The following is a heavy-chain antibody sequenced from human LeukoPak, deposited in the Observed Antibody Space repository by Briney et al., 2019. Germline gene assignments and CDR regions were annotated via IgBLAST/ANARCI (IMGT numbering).Heavy chain of an antibody. CDR1: GFTFSSYA. CDR2: IGGSGGST. CDR3: AKVGPWFGEFPYYFDY. D-gene: IGHD3-10*01. J-gene: IGHJ4*02. Sequence: PGGSLRLSCAASGFTFSSYAMSWVRQAPGPGREWVSAIGGSGGSTYDADSVKGRFTISRDNSKNTLYLQMNSLRAEDTAVYYCAKVGPWFGEFPYYFDYGGQGTLVTVSS. V-gene: IGHV3-23*01.